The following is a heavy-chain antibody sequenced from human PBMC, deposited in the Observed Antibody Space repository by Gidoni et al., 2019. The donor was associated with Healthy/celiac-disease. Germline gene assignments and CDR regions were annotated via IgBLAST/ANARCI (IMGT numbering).Heavy chain of an antibody. D-gene: IGHD6-19*01. J-gene: IGHJ5*02. CDR3: AKSYSSGWYDGNWFDP. Sequence: EVQLLESGGGLVQPGGSLSLSCAASAFTFSSYAMSWVRRAPGKGLEWVSAISGSGGSTYYADSVKGRFTISRDNSKNTLYLQMNSLRAEDTAVYYCAKSYSSGWYDGNWFDPWGQGTLVTVSS. V-gene: IGHV3-23*01. CDR2: ISGSGGST. CDR1: AFTFSSYA.